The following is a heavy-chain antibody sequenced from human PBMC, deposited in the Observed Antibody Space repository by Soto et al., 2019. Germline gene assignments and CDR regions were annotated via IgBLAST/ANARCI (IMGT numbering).Heavy chain of an antibody. J-gene: IGHJ4*02. CDR3: AKDIEYIAARLLFDY. CDR2: ISYDGSNK. D-gene: IGHD6-6*01. Sequence: LRLSCAASGFTFSSYGMHWVRQAPGKGLEWVAVISYDGSNKYYADSVKGRFTISRDNSKNTLYLQMNSLRAEDTAVYYCAKDIEYIAARLLFDYWGQGTLVTVSS. V-gene: IGHV3-30*18. CDR1: GFTFSSYG.